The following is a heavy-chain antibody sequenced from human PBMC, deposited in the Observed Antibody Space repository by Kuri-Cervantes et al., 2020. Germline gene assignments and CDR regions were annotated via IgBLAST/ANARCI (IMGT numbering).Heavy chain of an antibody. V-gene: IGHV3-53*01. D-gene: IGHD5-18*01. J-gene: IGHJ3*02. CDR1: GFTVSSNY. Sequence: GESLKISCAASGFTVSSNYMSWVRQAPGKGLEWVSVIYSGGSTYYADSVKGRFTISRDNSKNTLYLQLNSLRAEDTAVYYCARVIVDTAMITTPDAFDIWGQGTMVTVSS. CDR3: ARVIVDTAMITTPDAFDI. CDR2: IYSGGST.